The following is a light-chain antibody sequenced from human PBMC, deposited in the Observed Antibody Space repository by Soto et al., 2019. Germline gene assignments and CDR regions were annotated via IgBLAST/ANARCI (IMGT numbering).Light chain of an antibody. J-gene: IGKJ4*01. Sequence: EIVLTQSPATLSLSPGERATLSCRASQSVNNYLVWYQQTPGQAPRLLIYDASTRATGIPARLSGSGSGTDFTLTISILEPEDFAVYYCQQRIDWPLTFGGGTKLDIK. V-gene: IGKV3-11*01. CDR3: QQRIDWPLT. CDR1: QSVNNY. CDR2: DAS.